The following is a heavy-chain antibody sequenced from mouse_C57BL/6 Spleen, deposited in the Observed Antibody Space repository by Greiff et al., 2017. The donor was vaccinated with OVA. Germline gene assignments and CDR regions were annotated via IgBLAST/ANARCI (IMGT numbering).Heavy chain of an antibody. CDR3: TNPLYYYGSSPLDY. J-gene: IGHJ2*01. CDR2: IDPEDGDT. CDR1: GFNIKDYY. D-gene: IGHD1-1*01. V-gene: IGHV14-1*01. Sequence: VQLQQSGAELVRPGASVKLSCTASGFNIKDYYMHWVKQRPEQGLEWIGRIDPEDGDTEYAPKFQGKATMTADTSSNTAYLQLSSLTSEDTAVYYCTNPLYYYGSSPLDYWGQGTTLTVSS.